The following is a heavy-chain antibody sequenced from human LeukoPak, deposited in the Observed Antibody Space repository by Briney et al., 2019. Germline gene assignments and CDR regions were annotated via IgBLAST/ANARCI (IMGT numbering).Heavy chain of an antibody. CDR3: AISNEGYWFDP. D-gene: IGHD1-1*01. V-gene: IGHV4-61*01. J-gene: IGHJ5*02. Sequence: SETLSLTCTVSGGSVSSGSYYWNWIRQPPGKGLEWIGYLYYSGSTYYNPSLKSRVTISVDTSKNQFSLKLSSVTAADTAVYYCAISNEGYWFDPWGQGTLVTVSS. CDR1: GGSVSSGSYY. CDR2: LYYSGST.